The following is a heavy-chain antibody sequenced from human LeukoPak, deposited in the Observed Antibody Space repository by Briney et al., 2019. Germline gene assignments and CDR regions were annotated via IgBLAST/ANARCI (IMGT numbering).Heavy chain of an antibody. CDR2: IKQDGSEK. V-gene: IGHV3-7*01. CDR3: ARDLELNPNGYYYGMDV. Sequence: GGSLRLSCAASGFTFSSHWMSWVRQAPGKGLEWVANIKQDGSEKYYVDSVKGRFTISRDNAKNSLYLQMNSLRAEDTAVYYCARDLELNPNGYYYGMDVWGQGTTVTVSS. J-gene: IGHJ6*02. D-gene: IGHD2-8*01. CDR1: GFTFSSHW.